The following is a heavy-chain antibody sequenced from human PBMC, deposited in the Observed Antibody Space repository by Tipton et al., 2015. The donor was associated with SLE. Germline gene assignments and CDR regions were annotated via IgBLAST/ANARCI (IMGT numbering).Heavy chain of an antibody. D-gene: IGHD1-7*01. CDR2: INPSDAST. CDR3: AREPPTGTPIRYFDY. CDR1: GYTFTSYY. Sequence: QSGPEVKKPGASVKVSCKASGYTFTSYYIHWVRQAPGLGLEWMGMINPSDASTYYAQKFQGRVSMTRDTSTSTVYMELSSLRSEHTAVYYCAREPPTGTPIRYFDYWGQGTLVTVSS. J-gene: IGHJ4*02. V-gene: IGHV1-46*01.